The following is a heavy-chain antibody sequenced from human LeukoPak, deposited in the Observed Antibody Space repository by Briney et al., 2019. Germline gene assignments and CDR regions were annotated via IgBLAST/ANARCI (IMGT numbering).Heavy chain of an antibody. V-gene: IGHV3-23*01. J-gene: IGHJ4*02. CDR1: GFTFSSYA. Sequence: GGSLRLSCAPSGFTFSSYAMSWVRQAPGKGLEWVSAISGSGGRTYYAESVKGRFTISRDNNENTLYLQMNSLRAEDTAVYYCAKAAQVAGRPNLGGHFDYWGQGTLVTVSS. CDR3: AKAAQVAGRPNLGGHFDY. CDR2: ISGSGGRT. D-gene: IGHD6-6*01.